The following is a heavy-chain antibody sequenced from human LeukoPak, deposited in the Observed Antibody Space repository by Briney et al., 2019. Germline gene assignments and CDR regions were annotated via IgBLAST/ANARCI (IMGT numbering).Heavy chain of an antibody. CDR3: ARNPAKVFPAVY. J-gene: IGHJ4*02. CDR2: INYHGRRT. Sequence: GSLRLTCAASGFTFSNCWISWVSRAPGKERQWVADINYHGRRTYYVASLKGRFTISIDTDKHPVYLQMNSLRADDTAVYYCARNPAKVFPAVYWGQGTLLTVSS. D-gene: IGHD2-2*01. CDR1: GFTFSNCW. V-gene: IGHV3-7*01.